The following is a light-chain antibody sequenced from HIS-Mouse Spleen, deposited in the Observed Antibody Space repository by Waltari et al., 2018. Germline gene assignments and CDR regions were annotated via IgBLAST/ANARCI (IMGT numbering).Light chain of an antibody. Sequence: DIVMTQSPDSLAVSLGERAASNVKSSPSVLYSSNNKNYLAWYQQKPGQPPKLLIYWASTRESGVPDRFSGSGSGKDFTLTISSLQAEDVAVYYCQQYYSTPYTFGQGTKLEIK. CDR2: WAS. J-gene: IGKJ2*01. CDR1: PSVLYSSNNKNY. CDR3: QQYYSTPYT. V-gene: IGKV4-1*01.